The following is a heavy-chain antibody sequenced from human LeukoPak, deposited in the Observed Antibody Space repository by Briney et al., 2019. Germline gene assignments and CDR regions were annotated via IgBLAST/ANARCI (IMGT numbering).Heavy chain of an antibody. Sequence: GGSLRLSCAASGFSFSSYAMSWVRQAPVRGLEWVASMKGGGGDTFYADFLKGRFTLSRDDSRNTVYLQLNSLRVEDTAVYYCASASWVSNADAVSWGQGTLVTVSS. V-gene: IGHV3-23*01. CDR2: MKGGGGDT. CDR1: GFSFSSYA. D-gene: IGHD1-1*01. J-gene: IGHJ5*02. CDR3: ASASWVSNADAVS.